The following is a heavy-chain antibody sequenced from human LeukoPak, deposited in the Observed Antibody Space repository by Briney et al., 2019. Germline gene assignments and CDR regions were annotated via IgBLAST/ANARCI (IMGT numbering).Heavy chain of an antibody. D-gene: IGHD4-17*01. CDR2: IHHSGST. V-gene: IGHV4-34*01. CDR1: GGSFSGYY. J-gene: IGHJ5*02. CDR3: ASRGHDYGAFGGLFDT. Sequence: SETLSLTCAVYGGSFSGYYWSWIRQPPGKGVEWIGEIHHSGSTDYNPSLKSRITISVDTSKNQFSLNLNSVTAADTAVYYCASRGHDYGAFGGLFDTWGQGNLVTVSS.